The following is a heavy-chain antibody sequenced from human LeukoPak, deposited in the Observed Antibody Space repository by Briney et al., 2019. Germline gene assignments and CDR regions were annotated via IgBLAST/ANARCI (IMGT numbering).Heavy chain of an antibody. D-gene: IGHD3-9*01. CDR2: ISSSSSHI. CDR1: GFTFSSYS. V-gene: IGHV3-21*01. Sequence: GGSLRLSCAASGFTFSSYSMNWVRQAPGKGLEWVSSISSSSSHIYYADSVKGRFTISRDNAKNSLYLQMNSLRDEDTAVYYCASPAHYDILTGYHDYGMDVWGQGTTVTVSS. J-gene: IGHJ6*02. CDR3: ASPAHYDILTGYHDYGMDV.